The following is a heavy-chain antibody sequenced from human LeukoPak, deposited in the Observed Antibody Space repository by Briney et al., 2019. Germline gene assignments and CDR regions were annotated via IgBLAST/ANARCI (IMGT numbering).Heavy chain of an antibody. V-gene: IGHV3-30*03. Sequence: PGRSLRLSCAASGFTFSSYGMHWVRQAPGKGLEWVAVISYDGSNKYYADSVKGRFTISRDNSKNTLYLQMNSLRAEDTAVYYCARDAPGRIFHGYGMDVWGQGTTVTVSS. J-gene: IGHJ6*02. D-gene: IGHD3-9*01. CDR1: GFTFSSYG. CDR2: ISYDGSNK. CDR3: ARDAPGRIFHGYGMDV.